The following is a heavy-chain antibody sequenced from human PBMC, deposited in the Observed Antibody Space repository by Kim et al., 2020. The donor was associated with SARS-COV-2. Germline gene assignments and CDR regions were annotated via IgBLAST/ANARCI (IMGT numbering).Heavy chain of an antibody. CDR2: IYYSGST. CDR3: ARPLEMATITGFDY. V-gene: IGHV4-39*01. J-gene: IGHJ4*02. Sequence: SETLSLTCTVSGGSISSSSYYWGWIRQPPGKGLEWIGSIYYSGSTYYNPSLKSRVTISVDTSKNQFSLKLSSVTAADTAVYYCARPLEMATITGFDYWGQGTLVTVSS. D-gene: IGHD5-12*01. CDR1: GGSISSSSYY.